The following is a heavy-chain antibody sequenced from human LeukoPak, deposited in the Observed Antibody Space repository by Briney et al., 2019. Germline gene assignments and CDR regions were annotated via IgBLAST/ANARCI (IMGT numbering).Heavy chain of an antibody. CDR2: INHSGST. J-gene: IGHJ4*02. Sequence: SETLSLTCAVYGGSFSGYYWSWIRQPPGKGLEWIGEINHSGSTNYNPSLKSRVTISVDTSKNQFSLKLSSVTAADTAVYYCARRSRRYYDSSGSDPAFDYWGQGTLVTVSS. D-gene: IGHD3-22*01. CDR1: GGSFSGYY. CDR3: ARRSRRYYDSSGSDPAFDY. V-gene: IGHV4-34*01.